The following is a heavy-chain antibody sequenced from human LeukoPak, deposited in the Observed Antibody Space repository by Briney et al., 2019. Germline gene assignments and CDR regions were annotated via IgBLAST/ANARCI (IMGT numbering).Heavy chain of an antibody. CDR1: GGTFSSYA. D-gene: IGHD6-19*01. CDR2: IIPIFGTA. CDR3: ARVEGGWYYFDY. J-gene: IGHJ4*02. Sequence: SVKVSCKASGGTFSSYAISWVRQAPGQGLEWMGGIIPIFGTANYAQKFQGRVTITADESTSTAYMELSSLRSEDTAVYYCARVEGGWYYFDYWGQGTLVTVSS. V-gene: IGHV1-69*13.